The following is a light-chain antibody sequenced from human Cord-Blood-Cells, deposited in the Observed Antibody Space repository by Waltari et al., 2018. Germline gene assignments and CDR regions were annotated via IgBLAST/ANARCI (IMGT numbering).Light chain of an antibody. J-gene: IGKJ4*01. CDR3: QQRSNWLT. CDR1: QSVSSY. CDR2: DAS. V-gene: IGKV3-11*01. Sequence: EIVLTQSPATLSLSPGERATLSCRASQSVSSYVTWYQQKPGQAPRLLRYDASNRATGIPARFSGSGSGTDFTLTISSLEPEDFAVYYCQQRSNWLTFGGGTKVEIK.